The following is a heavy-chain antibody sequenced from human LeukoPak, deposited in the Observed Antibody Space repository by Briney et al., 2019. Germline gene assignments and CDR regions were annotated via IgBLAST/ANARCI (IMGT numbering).Heavy chain of an antibody. V-gene: IGHV4-34*01. CDR2: IYHSGST. CDR3: ARAGGYYGSGSYYRIAFDI. CDR1: GGSFSGYY. Sequence: PSETLSLTCAVYGGSFSGYYWSWIRQPPGKGLEWIGYIYHSGSTYYNPSLKSRVTISVDRSKNQFSLKLSSVTAADTAVYYCARAGGYYGSGSYYRIAFDIWGQGTMVTVSS. J-gene: IGHJ3*02. D-gene: IGHD3-10*01.